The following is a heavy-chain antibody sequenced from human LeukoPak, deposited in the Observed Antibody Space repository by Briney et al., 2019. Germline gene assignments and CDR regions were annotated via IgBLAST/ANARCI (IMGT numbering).Heavy chain of an antibody. CDR2: ISSSSTI. CDR3: ARDRTITLVRRVITYFDY. Sequence: GGSLRLSCAASGFTFSSYSMNWVRQAPGKGLEWVSYISSSSTIYYADSVKGRFTISRDNAKNSLYLQMNSLRAEDTAVYYCARDRTITLVRRVITYFDYWGQGALVTVSS. D-gene: IGHD3-10*01. V-gene: IGHV3-48*04. CDR1: GFTFSSYS. J-gene: IGHJ4*02.